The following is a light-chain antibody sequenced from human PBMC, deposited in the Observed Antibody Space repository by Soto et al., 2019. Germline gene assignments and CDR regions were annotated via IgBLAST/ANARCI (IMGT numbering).Light chain of an antibody. V-gene: IGLV2-14*01. Sequence: QSALTQPASVSGSPGQSITISCTGTSSDVGAYTYVSWYQQHPGKAPKHMIFEVSDRPSGVSNRFSGSKSVNTASLTISGLQAEDEADYYCSSYTASNTLVFGGGTKLTVL. CDR3: SSYTASNTLV. J-gene: IGLJ2*01. CDR2: EVS. CDR1: SSDVGAYTY.